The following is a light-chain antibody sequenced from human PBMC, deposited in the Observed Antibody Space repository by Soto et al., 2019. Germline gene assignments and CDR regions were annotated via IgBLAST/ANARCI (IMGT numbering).Light chain of an antibody. CDR3: QQYNSYTWT. V-gene: IGKV1-5*01. Sequence: DIQMTHSPSTLAASVGCRVTITCRASQSISSWLAWYQQKTGKAPKLLIYDASSLESGVPSRFSGSGYGTELTITISSMKNDDFATYYCQQYNSYTWTFGQGTQVDIK. J-gene: IGKJ1*01. CDR2: DAS. CDR1: QSISSW.